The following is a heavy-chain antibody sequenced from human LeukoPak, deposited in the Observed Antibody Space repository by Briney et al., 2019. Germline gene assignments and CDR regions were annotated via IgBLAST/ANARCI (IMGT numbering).Heavy chain of an antibody. Sequence: PSETLSLTCAVYGGSFSGYYWSWIRQPPGKGLEWIGEINHSGSTNYNPSLKSRVTISVDTSKNQFSLKLSSVTAADTAVYYCARGEGRYSSTHPYYYYYMDVWGKGTTVTVSS. V-gene: IGHV4-34*01. J-gene: IGHJ6*03. CDR2: INHSGST. CDR1: GGSFSGYY. CDR3: ARGEGRYSSTHPYYYYYMDV. D-gene: IGHD6-13*01.